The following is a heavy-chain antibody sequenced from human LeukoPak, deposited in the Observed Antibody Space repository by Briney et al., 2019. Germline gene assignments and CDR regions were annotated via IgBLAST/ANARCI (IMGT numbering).Heavy chain of an antibody. Sequence: ASVRVSCKASGYTYTSYATNKVRQAAGQGLDWMGWINANTGNPTYAQGFTGRFVFSLDTSVSTAYLQISSLKAEDTAVYYCARDYYYGMDVWGQGTTVTVSS. CDR2: INANTGNP. V-gene: IGHV7-4-1*02. CDR3: ARDYYYGMDV. CDR1: GYTYTSYA. J-gene: IGHJ6*02.